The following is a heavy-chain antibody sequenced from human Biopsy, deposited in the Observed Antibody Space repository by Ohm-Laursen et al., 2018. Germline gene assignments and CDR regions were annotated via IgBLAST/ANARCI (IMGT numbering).Heavy chain of an antibody. D-gene: IGHD3-3*01. J-gene: IGHJ3*02. CDR3: AGDPGYDFWSGSDPFDI. CDR1: GYTFTAYG. V-gene: IGHV1-18*04. Sequence: ASVKVSCKTSGYTFTAYGISWVRQAPGQGLEWTGWISTYNDDTNIAQKFQGRVSMTTDTSTRTAYMELRSLRSGDTAIYFCAGDPGYDFWSGSDPFDIWGQGTLVTVS. CDR2: ISTYNDDT.